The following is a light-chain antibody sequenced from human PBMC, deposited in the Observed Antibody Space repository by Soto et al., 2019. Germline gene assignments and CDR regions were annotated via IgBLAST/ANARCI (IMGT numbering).Light chain of an antibody. CDR1: QGISSY. CDR3: QQTDSFPRT. J-gene: IGKJ1*01. Sequence: DIELTQSPSSLSSSGGDRFTITCRASQGISSYLNWYQHKPGKAPKLLIYAASSLQTGVPSRFSGSRSGTDFALTISSLQRDDFATYYCQQTDSFPRTFGQGTKVDIK. CDR2: AAS. V-gene: IGKV1-39*01.